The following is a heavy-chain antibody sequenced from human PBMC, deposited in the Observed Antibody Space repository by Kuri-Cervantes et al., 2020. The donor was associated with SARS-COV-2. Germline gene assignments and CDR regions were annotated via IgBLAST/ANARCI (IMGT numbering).Heavy chain of an antibody. D-gene: IGHD6-19*01. CDR3: ARVGGQVAGTLYFQH. CDR2: IYYRGST. J-gene: IGHJ1*01. Sequence: GSLRLSCTVSGGSISSSSYYWGWIRQPPGKGLEWIGSIYYRGSTYYNPSLKSRVTISVDTSKNQFSLKLSSVTAADTAVYYCARVGGQVAGTLYFQHWGQGTLVTVSS. CDR1: GGSISSSSYY. V-gene: IGHV4-39*01.